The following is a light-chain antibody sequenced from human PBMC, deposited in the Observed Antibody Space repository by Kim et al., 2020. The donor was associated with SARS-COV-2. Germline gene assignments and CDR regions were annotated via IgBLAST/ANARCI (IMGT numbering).Light chain of an antibody. V-gene: IGLV3-19*01. CDR3: KSRDSSGNRWM. Sequence: SSELTQDPAVSVALGQTVRITCRGESLRTYYAIWYQQKPGQAPVLVIYDKDTRPSGIPDRFSGSNSGDTASLTIMEVQAEDEADYYCKSRDSSGNRWMFGGGTKLTVL. CDR2: DKD. CDR1: SLRTYY. J-gene: IGLJ3*02.